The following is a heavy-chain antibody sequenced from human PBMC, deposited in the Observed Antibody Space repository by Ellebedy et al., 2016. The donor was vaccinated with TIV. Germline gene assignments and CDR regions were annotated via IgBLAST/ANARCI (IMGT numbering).Heavy chain of an antibody. CDR1: GYSFTSYW. D-gene: IGHD5-12*01. V-gene: IGHV5-51*01. CDR2: IYPGDSDT. Sequence: ASVKVSCKGSGYSFTSYWIGWVRQMPGKGLEWMGIIYPGDSDTRYSPSFQGQVTISADKSISTAYLQWRSLKASDTAMYYCARHHSGYDRDYFDYWGQGTLVTVSS. J-gene: IGHJ4*02. CDR3: ARHHSGYDRDYFDY.